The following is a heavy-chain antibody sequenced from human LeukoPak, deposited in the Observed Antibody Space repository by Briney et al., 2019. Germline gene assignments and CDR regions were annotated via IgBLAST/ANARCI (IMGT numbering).Heavy chain of an antibody. D-gene: IGHD1-26*01. J-gene: IGHJ4*02. Sequence: SETLSLTCTVSGGSTSSGDYYWSWIRQPPGKGLEWIGYIYYSGSTYYNPSLKSRVTISVDTSKNQFSLKLSSVTAADTAVYYCARDRRGSYPDYWGQGTLVTVSS. V-gene: IGHV4-30-4*08. CDR2: IYYSGST. CDR1: GGSTSSGDYY. CDR3: ARDRRGSYPDY.